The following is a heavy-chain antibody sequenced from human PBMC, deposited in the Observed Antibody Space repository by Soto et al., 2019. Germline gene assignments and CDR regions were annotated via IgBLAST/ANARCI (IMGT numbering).Heavy chain of an antibody. CDR2: IYYSGST. CDR3: ATSGSGSYYYFDF. J-gene: IGHJ4*02. V-gene: IGHV4-39*01. D-gene: IGHD3-10*01. CDR1: GGSISSSSHY. Sequence: SDTLSLTCTVSGGSISSSSHYWGWVRQPPGKGLEWIGSIYYSGSTYYNPSLKSRVTISVDTSKNQFSLKLSSVTAADTAVYYCATSGSGSYYYFDFWGQGTLVTVS.